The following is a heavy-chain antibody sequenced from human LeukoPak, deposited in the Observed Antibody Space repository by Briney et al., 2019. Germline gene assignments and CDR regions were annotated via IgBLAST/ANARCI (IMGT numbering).Heavy chain of an antibody. J-gene: IGHJ4*02. CDR1: GFTFSGYW. V-gene: IGHV3-74*01. D-gene: IGHD3-16*01. CDR3: ASGDDLGDDLDY. Sequence: AGSLRLSCAASGFTFSGYWMHWVRQAPGEGLVWVSRINSADSSTSYADSMKGRFTISRDNAKSTPYLQMNSPRAEATAVYYCASGDDLGDDLDYWGQGTLVTVSS. CDR2: INSADSST.